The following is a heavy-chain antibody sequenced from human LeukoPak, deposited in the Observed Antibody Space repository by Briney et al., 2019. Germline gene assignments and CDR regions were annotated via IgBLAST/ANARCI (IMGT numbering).Heavy chain of an antibody. CDR2: IYHSGST. Sequence: PSETLSHTCAVSGYSISSGYYWGWIRQPLGKGLEWIGSIYHSGSTYYNPSLKSRVTISVDTSKNQFSLKLSSVTAADTAVYYCARHLLDIVVVPAALTPVNWFDPWGQGTLVTVSS. D-gene: IGHD2-2*03. V-gene: IGHV4-38-2*01. CDR1: GYSISSGYY. CDR3: ARHLLDIVVVPAALTPVNWFDP. J-gene: IGHJ5*02.